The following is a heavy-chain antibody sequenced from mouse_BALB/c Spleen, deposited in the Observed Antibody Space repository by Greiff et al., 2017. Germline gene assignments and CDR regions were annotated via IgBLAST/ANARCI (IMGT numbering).Heavy chain of an antibody. D-gene: IGHD2-10*01. V-gene: IGHV2-9*02. Sequence: QVQLKESGPGLVAPSQSLSITCTVSGFSLTSYGVHWVRQPPGKGLEWLGVIWAGGSTNYNSALMSRLSISKDNSKSQVFLKMNSLQTDDTAMYYCARERDRAFYGNYEDWYFDVWGAGTTVTVSS. J-gene: IGHJ1*01. CDR3: ARERDRAFYGNYEDWYFDV. CDR2: IWAGGST. CDR1: GFSLTSYG.